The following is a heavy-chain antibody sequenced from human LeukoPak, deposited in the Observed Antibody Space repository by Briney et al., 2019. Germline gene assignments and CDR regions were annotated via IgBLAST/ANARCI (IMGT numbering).Heavy chain of an antibody. V-gene: IGHV3-7*03. J-gene: IGHJ4*02. Sequence: GGSLRLSCAASGFTFSTYWMTWVRQAPGKGLEWVANIKQGESEKAYVDSVKGRFTISRDNAKNSMYLQMNSLRADDTAVYYCARVVFQDSSSYRPLDYWGQGTLVTVSS. CDR3: ARVVFQDSSSYRPLDY. CDR1: GFTFSTYW. D-gene: IGHD6-6*01. CDR2: IKQGESEK.